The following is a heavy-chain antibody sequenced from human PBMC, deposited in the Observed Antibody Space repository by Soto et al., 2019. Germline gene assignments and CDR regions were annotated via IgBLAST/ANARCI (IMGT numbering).Heavy chain of an antibody. CDR2: IIPIFGTA. J-gene: IGHJ6*02. D-gene: IGHD6-13*01. V-gene: IGHV1-69*01. Sequence: QVQLVQSGAEVKKPGSSVKVSCKASGGTFSSYAISWVRQAPGQGLEWMGGIIPIFGTANYAQNFQGRVTITADESTITAYLELSSLRSEDTAVYYCARDLRAAGRPGMDVWGQGTTVTVSS. CDR1: GGTFSSYA. CDR3: ARDLRAAGRPGMDV.